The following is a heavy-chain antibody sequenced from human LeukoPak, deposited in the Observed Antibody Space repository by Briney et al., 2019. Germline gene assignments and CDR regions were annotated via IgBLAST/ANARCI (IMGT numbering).Heavy chain of an antibody. Sequence: SVKVSCKASGYTFTNFGISWVRQAPGQGLEWMGGIIPIFGTANYAQKFQGRVTITAGESTSTAYMELSSLRSEDTAVYYCASSPGQYYDSSGYYSNFDYWGQGTLVTVSS. CDR2: IIPIFGTA. J-gene: IGHJ4*02. CDR1: GYTFTNFG. CDR3: ASSPGQYYDSSGYYSNFDY. D-gene: IGHD3-22*01. V-gene: IGHV1-69*13.